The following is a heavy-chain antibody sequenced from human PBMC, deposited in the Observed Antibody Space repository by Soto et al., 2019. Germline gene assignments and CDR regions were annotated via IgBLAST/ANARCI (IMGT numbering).Heavy chain of an antibody. Sequence: GGSLRLCCAASGFTFSSYAMHWVRQAPGKGLEWVAVISYDGSNKYYADSVKGRFTISRDNSKNTLYLQMNSLRAEDTAVYYCARVLGSAQYYYYGMDVWGQGTTVTVSS. CDR2: ISYDGSNK. CDR1: GFTFSSYA. J-gene: IGHJ6*02. CDR3: ARVLGSAQYYYYGMDV. V-gene: IGHV3-30-3*01.